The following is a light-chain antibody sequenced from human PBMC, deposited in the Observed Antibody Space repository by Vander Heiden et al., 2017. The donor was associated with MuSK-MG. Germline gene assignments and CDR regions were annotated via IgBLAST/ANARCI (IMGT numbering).Light chain of an antibody. V-gene: IGKV3-20*01. J-gene: IGKJ2*01. CDR3: QQDGNSPFT. CDR1: QSVIINY. CDR2: DAS. Sequence: EIVLTQSPGTLSLSPGERATLSCRASQSVIINYLAWYQQRPGQAPRLLIYDASSRATGIADRFRGSGSGTDFTLTINGLEPEDSAVYYCQQDGNSPFTFGQGTKVEIK.